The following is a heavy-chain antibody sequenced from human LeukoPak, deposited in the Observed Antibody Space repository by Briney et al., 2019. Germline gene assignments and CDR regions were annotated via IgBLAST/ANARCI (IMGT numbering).Heavy chain of an antibody. CDR3: ARVANITTFGMDV. V-gene: IGHV3-33*01. J-gene: IGHJ6*02. D-gene: IGHD3-9*01. Sequence: PGRSLRLTCAASGFTFSSFGMHWVRQAPGKGPEWVAVTWFDRSKKYYADSVKGRFTISRDNSKNTLSLQMNSLRAEDTAVYYCARVANITTFGMDVWGQGTTVTVSS. CDR2: TWFDRSKK. CDR1: GFTFSSFG.